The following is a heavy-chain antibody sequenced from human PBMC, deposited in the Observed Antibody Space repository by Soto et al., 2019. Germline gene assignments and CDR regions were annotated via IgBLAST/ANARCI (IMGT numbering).Heavy chain of an antibody. V-gene: IGHV4-61*01. Sequence: SETLSLTCTVSGGSVSSGSYYWSWIRQPPGKGLEWIGYIYYSGSTNYNPSLKSRVTISVDTSKNQFSLKLSSVTAADTAVYYCARVEFGELLPRGYWGQGTLVTVSS. CDR1: GGSVSSGSYY. J-gene: IGHJ4*02. CDR3: ARVEFGELLPRGY. CDR2: IYYSGST. D-gene: IGHD3-10*01.